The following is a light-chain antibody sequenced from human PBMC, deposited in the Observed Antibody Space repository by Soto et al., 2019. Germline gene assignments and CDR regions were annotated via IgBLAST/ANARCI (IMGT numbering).Light chain of an antibody. Sequence: DIQMTQSPSSLSASVGDRVTITCRASQGIANYLAWYQQTPGNVPKLLIYSASTLQSGVPSRFSGSGSGTDFTLTISSLQPEDVATYYCQKYNRAPLTFGPGTKVDIK. V-gene: IGKV1-27*01. J-gene: IGKJ3*01. CDR3: QKYNRAPLT. CDR2: SAS. CDR1: QGIANY.